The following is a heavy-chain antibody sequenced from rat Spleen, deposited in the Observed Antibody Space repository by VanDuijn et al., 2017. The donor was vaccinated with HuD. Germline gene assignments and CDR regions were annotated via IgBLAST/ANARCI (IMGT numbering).Heavy chain of an antibody. D-gene: IGHD1-12*02. CDR1: GFTFSDYY. CDR2: ISYDGLVP. J-gene: IGHJ2*01. V-gene: IGHV5-22*01. Sequence: EVQLVESDGGLVQPGRSLKLSCAASGFTFSDYYMAWVRQAPTKGLEWVASISYDGLVPYYGDSVKGRFTISRDNAKSTLYLQMDSLRSEDTATYYCARSSYYYDGTYYYYFDYWGQGVMVTVSS. CDR3: ARSSYYYDGTYYYYFDY.